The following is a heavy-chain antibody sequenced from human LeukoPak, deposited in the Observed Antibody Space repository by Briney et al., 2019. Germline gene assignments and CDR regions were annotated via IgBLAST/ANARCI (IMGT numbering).Heavy chain of an antibody. V-gene: IGHV3-30-3*01. CDR3: ARDDSGSYYFDY. CDR1: GFTFSTCA. D-gene: IGHD1-26*01. Sequence: GGSLRLSCAASGFTFSTCAMHWVRQAPDMGLEWLAMISFDGNNVNHADSVKGRFTISRDNSKNTLYLQMNSLRAEDTAVYYCARDDSGSYYFDYWGQGTLVTVSS. CDR2: ISFDGNNV. J-gene: IGHJ4*02.